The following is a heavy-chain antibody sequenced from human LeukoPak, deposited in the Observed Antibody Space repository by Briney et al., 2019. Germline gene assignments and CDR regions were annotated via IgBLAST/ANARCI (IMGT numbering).Heavy chain of an antibody. J-gene: IGHJ4*02. Sequence: GGSLRLSCTVSGFTSSSFAMSWVRQAPGKGLEWVSTITGGSGAKYYADSVKGRFTISRDNSKDTLYLQMHSLRAEDTAVYFCAKDTPLTTYTSGWSSNSFDYWGQGTLVAVSS. D-gene: IGHD6-19*01. CDR1: GFTSSSFA. CDR3: AKDTPLTTYTSGWSSNSFDY. CDR2: ITGGSGAK. V-gene: IGHV3-23*01.